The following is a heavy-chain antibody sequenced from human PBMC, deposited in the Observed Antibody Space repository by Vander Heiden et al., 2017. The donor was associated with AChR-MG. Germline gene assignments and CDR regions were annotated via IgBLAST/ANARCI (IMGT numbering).Heavy chain of an antibody. Sequence: EVQLVDSGGGLVQPGGSLRLSCAASGLTFSSYGMYWVRQAPGKGLEWVSYISTSGSTTHYADSVKGRFTMSRDNAKNSLFLQMNSLRAEDTAVYYCARGRNDYAYFDFWGQGTLVTVSS. CDR3: ARGRNDYAYFDF. J-gene: IGHJ4*02. D-gene: IGHD4-17*01. CDR2: ISTSGSTT. CDR1: GLTFSSYG. V-gene: IGHV3-48*01.